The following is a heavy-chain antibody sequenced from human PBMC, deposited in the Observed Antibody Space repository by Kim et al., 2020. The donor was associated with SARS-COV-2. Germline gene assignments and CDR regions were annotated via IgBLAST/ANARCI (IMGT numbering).Heavy chain of an antibody. CDR3: ARDLTSGGNYYDSSGYYPFGY. CDR1: GGSISNGDDY. J-gene: IGHJ4*02. V-gene: IGHV4-30-4*01. Sequence: SETRSLTCTVSGGSISNGDDYWSWIRQPPGKGLEWIGYIYYSGSTYYNPSLKSRVTISVDTSKNQFSLKLSSVTAADTAVYYCARDLTSGGNYYDSSGYYPFGYWGQGTLVTVSS. CDR2: IYYSGST. D-gene: IGHD3-22*01.